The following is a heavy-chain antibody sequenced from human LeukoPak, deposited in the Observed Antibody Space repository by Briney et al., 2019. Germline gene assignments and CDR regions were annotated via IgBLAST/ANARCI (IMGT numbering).Heavy chain of an antibody. Sequence: SETLSLTCSVSGYSISSGYYWGWIRQPPGKGLEWIGYIYYSGSTNYNPSLKSRVTISVDTSKNQFSLKLSSVTAADTAVYYCARGGYYDSSGYYIGNDYWGQGTLVTVSS. CDR1: GYSISSGYY. CDR3: ARGGYYDSSGYYIGNDY. J-gene: IGHJ4*02. D-gene: IGHD3-22*01. CDR2: IYYSGST. V-gene: IGHV4-38-2*02.